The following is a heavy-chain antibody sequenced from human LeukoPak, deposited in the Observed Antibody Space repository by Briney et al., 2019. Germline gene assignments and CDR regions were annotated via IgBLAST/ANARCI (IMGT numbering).Heavy chain of an antibody. Sequence: PSETLSLTCSVSGGSISTSNYLWAWLRQPPGKGLEWIGSVYYGGSTQYNPALQSRVTISIDTSKNQSSLNLNSVTAADTAVYYCARHDRYFYDGSGHITLSFFDYWGQGTLVTVSS. V-gene: IGHV4-39*01. CDR3: ARHDRYFYDGSGHITLSFFDY. D-gene: IGHD3-22*01. CDR2: VYYGGST. CDR1: GGSISTSNYL. J-gene: IGHJ4*02.